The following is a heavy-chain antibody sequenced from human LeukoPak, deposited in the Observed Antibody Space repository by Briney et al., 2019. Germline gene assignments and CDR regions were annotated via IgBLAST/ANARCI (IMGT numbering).Heavy chain of an antibody. CDR3: ARRMYSSSWYDYYYGMDV. V-gene: IGHV4-59*01. D-gene: IGHD6-13*01. CDR2: IYYSGST. CDR1: GGSISSYY. J-gene: IGHJ6*02. Sequence: PSETLSLTCTVSGGSISSYYWSWIRQPPGKGLEWIGYIYYSGSTNYTPSLKSRVTISVDTSKHQFSLKLSSVTDADTAVYYCARRMYSSSWYDYYYGMDVWGQGTTVTVSS.